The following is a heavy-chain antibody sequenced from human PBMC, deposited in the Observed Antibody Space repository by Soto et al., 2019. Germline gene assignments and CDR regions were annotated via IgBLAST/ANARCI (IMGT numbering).Heavy chain of an antibody. J-gene: IGHJ4*02. D-gene: IGHD6-6*01. CDR3: AGYSSSSSGFDY. CDR2: IIPILGVA. V-gene: IGHV1-69*02. Sequence: GASVKVSCKASGGTFSSYTISWVRQAPGQGLEWMGRIIPILGVANYAQKFQGRVTITADKSTSTAYMELSSLRSEDTAVYYCAGYSSSSSGFDYWGQGTLVTVSS. CDR1: GGTFSSYT.